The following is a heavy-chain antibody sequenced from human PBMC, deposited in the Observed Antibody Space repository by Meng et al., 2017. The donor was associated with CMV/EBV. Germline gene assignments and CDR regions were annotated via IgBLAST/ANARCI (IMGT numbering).Heavy chain of an antibody. CDR1: GGTFSSYA. CDR3: ARDAIVVVPAATPEHRPGYYYYGMDV. J-gene: IGHJ6*02. V-gene: IGHV1-69*10. CDR2: IIPILGIA. Sequence: SVKVSCKASGGTFSSYAISWVRQAPGQGLEWMGGIIPILGIANYAQKFQGRVTITADKSTNTAYMELSSLRSEDTAVYYCARDAIVVVPAATPEHRPGYYYYGMDVWGQGTTVTVSS. D-gene: IGHD2-2*01.